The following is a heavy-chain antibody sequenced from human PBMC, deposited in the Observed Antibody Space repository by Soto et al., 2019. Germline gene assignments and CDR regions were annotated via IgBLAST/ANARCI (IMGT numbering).Heavy chain of an antibody. Sequence: ASVKVSCKASGGTFSSYAISWVRQAPGQGLEWMGGIIPILGTANYAQKFQGRVTITADESTSTAYMELSSLRSEDTAVYYCAREPLLRYFDWLSPPDYHYGMAFWGQGTSVTVSS. V-gene: IGHV1-69*13. CDR2: IIPILGTA. J-gene: IGHJ6*02. CDR3: AREPLLRYFDWLSPPDYHYGMAF. CDR1: GGTFSSYA. D-gene: IGHD3-9*01.